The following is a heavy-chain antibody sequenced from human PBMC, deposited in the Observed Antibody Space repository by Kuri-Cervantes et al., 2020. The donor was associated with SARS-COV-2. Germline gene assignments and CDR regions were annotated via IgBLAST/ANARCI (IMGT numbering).Heavy chain of an antibody. J-gene: IGHJ4*02. CDR2: IYSGGST. V-gene: IGHV3-53*01. CDR1: GFTFSNNY. CDR3: ARTNSYGRLGALGY. Sequence: GESLKISCAVSGFTFSNNYFSWVRQAPGKGLEWVSVIYSGGSTYYADSVKGRFTISRDNSNNTLYLQMNSLRAEDTAVYYCARTNSYGRLGALGYWGQGTLVTVSS. D-gene: IGHD5-18*01.